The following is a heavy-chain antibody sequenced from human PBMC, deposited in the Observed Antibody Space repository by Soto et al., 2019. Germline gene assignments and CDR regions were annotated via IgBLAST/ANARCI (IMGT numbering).Heavy chain of an antibody. J-gene: IGHJ3*02. CDR1: GFTFSSYA. Sequence: LRLSCAASGFTFSSYAMSWVRQAPGKGLEWVSAISGSGGSTYYADSVKGRFTISRDNSKNTLYLQMNSLRAEDTAVYYCAKDGRVTMIVVVTLGAFDIWGQGTMVTVSS. CDR2: ISGSGGST. CDR3: AKDGRVTMIVVVTLGAFDI. V-gene: IGHV3-23*01. D-gene: IGHD3-22*01.